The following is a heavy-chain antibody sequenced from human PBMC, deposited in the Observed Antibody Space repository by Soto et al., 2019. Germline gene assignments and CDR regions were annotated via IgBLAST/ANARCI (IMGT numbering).Heavy chain of an antibody. Sequence: PSETLSLTCNMSGDSYSISTYSFVCIRQPPGKALQLIGFIYQSGVTSYNPSLASRVSISLDRSNNQCSLKLKSVTAADTAVYFCAGMPYTSGLRFDPWGPGTLVTVSS. CDR2: IYQSGVT. D-gene: IGHD6-19*01. CDR3: AGMPYTSGLRFDP. V-gene: IGHV4-30-2*01. CDR1: GDSYSISTYS. J-gene: IGHJ5*02.